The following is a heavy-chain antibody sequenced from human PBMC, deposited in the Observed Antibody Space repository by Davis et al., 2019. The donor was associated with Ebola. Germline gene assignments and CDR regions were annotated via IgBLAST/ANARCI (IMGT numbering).Heavy chain of an antibody. J-gene: IGHJ6*03. CDR3: ARARDYYDSSGYVYYYYYMDV. D-gene: IGHD3-22*01. CDR2: IYYSGST. Sequence: PSETLSLTCTVSGGSISSYYWSWIRQPPGKGLEWIGYIYYSGSTNYNPSLKSRVTISVDTSKNQFSLKLSSVTAADTAVYYCARARDYYDSSGYVYYYYYMDVWGKGTTVTVSS. V-gene: IGHV4-59*01. CDR1: GGSISSYY.